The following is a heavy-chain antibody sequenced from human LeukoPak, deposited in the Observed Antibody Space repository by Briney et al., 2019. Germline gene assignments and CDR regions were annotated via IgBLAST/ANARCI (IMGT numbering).Heavy chain of an antibody. Sequence: GGSLRLSCAGPAFTLSDFYMSWIRQAPGKGLEWVSYISSGGTTIYYADSAKGRFTISRDSAKNSLYLQMNSLRAEDTAVYYCARGKNYFDYWGQGTLVTVSS. CDR2: ISSGGTTI. V-gene: IGHV3-11*01. CDR1: AFTLSDFY. CDR3: ARGKNYFDY. J-gene: IGHJ4*02.